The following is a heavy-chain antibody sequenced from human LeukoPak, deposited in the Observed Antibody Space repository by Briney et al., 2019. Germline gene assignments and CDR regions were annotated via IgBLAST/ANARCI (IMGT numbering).Heavy chain of an antibody. CDR3: ARDRLMVRGVISPSGYGMDI. Sequence: ASVKVSCKASGYTFTSYAMQWVRQAPGQRLEWMGWINAGNGNTKHSQKFQGRVTITRDTSASTAYMELSSLRSEDTAVYYCARDRLMVRGVISPSGYGMDIWGQGTTVTVSS. V-gene: IGHV1-3*01. D-gene: IGHD3-10*01. CDR2: INAGNGNT. J-gene: IGHJ6*02. CDR1: GYTFTSYA.